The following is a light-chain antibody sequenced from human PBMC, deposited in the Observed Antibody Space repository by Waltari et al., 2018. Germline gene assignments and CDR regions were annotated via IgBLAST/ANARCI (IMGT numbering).Light chain of an antibody. CDR3: QQYYSSPPT. Sequence: DIVMTQSPDSLAVSLGERATINCKSTQSVFYSSNHKNYLTWYQQKPGQPPKLHIYWASTRESGVPDRFSGSGSGTDFTLTISSLQAEDVAVYYCQQYYSSPPTFGQGTKVEIK. CDR2: WAS. J-gene: IGKJ1*01. V-gene: IGKV4-1*01. CDR1: QSVFYSSNHKNY.